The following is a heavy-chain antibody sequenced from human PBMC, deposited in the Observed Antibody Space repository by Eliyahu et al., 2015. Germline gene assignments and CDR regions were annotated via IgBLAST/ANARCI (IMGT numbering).Heavy chain of an antibody. J-gene: IGHJ3*02. CDR1: GGSISSYY. D-gene: IGHD3-9*01. CDR3: ARRYYDILTGYPDAFDI. V-gene: IGHV4-59*01. CDR2: IYYSGST. Sequence: QVQLQESGPGLVKPSETLSLTCTVSGGSISSYYWSWIRQPPGKGLEWIGYIYYSGSTNYNPSLKSRVTISVDTSKNQFSLKLSSVTAADTAVYYCARRYYDILTGYPDAFDIWGQGTMVTVSS.